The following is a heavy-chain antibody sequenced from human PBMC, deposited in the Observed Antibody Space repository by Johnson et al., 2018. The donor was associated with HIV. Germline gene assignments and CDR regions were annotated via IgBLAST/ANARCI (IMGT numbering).Heavy chain of an antibody. J-gene: IGHJ3*02. CDR2: IDWNGGST. Sequence: VYLVESGGGVVRPGGSLKLSCAASGFSFDDYGMSWVRQPPGKGLEWVSGIDWNGGSTSYADSVRGRFTISRDNAKNSLYLQMNSLRAEDTALYYWTRARYSSSWYNGDAFDIWGQGTMVTVSS. CDR1: GFSFDDYG. V-gene: IGHV3-20*04. CDR3: TRARYSSSWYNGDAFDI. D-gene: IGHD6-13*01.